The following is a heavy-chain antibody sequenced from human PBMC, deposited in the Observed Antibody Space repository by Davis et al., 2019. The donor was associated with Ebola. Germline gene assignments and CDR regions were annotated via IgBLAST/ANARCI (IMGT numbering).Heavy chain of an antibody. D-gene: IGHD2-15*01. V-gene: IGHV4-59*01. Sequence: GSLRLSCTVSGGSISSYYWSWIRQPPGKGLEWIGYIYYSGSTNYNPSLKSRVTISVDTSKNQFSLKLSSVTAADTAVYYCARDKGVVVAATLYYYYGMDVWGQGTTVTVSS. CDR3: ARDKGVVVAATLYYYYGMDV. CDR1: GGSISSYY. J-gene: IGHJ6*02. CDR2: IYYSGST.